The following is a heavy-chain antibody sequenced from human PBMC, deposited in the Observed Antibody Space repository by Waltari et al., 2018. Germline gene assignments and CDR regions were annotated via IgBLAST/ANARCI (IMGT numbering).Heavy chain of an antibody. CDR1: GGTFSSYA. CDR2: IIPIFGTA. Sequence: QVQLVQSGAEVKKPGSSVKVSCKASGGTFSSYAISWVRQAPGQGLAWMGGIIPIFGTANYAQKFQGRDTITADESTSTAYMELSSLRSEDTAVYYWARGGSGWYYFDYWGQGTLVTVSS. D-gene: IGHD6-19*01. V-gene: IGHV1-69*13. CDR3: ARGGSGWYYFDY. J-gene: IGHJ4*02.